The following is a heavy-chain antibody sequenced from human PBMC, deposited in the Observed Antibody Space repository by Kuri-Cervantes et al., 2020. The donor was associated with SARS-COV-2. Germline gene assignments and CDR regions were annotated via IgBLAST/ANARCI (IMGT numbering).Heavy chain of an antibody. Sequence: GESLKISCEASGFTFSESYMSWIRQAPGKGLEWLSYIGGGGVTIDYADSVKGRFTISRDNAENSLYLQMNSLRAEDTAVYYCARGVVPAAIRYYYYYYYMDVWGKGTTVTVSS. D-gene: IGHD2-2*02. J-gene: IGHJ6*03. V-gene: IGHV3-11*04. CDR3: ARGVVPAAIRYYYYYYYMDV. CDR1: GFTFSESY. CDR2: IGGGGVTI.